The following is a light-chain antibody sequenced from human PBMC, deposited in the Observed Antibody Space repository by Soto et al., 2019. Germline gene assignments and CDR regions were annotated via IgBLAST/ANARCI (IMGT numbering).Light chain of an antibody. CDR2: AAS. CDR1: QSISYH. Sequence: DIQMTQSPSSLSASVEDRVIITCRASQSISYHLNWYQQKPGKAPKLLIFAASSLQSGVPSRFSGSRSGPDFTLTISSLQPEDFETYYCQQSYSSPPTLGQGTKVDI. CDR3: QQSYSSPPT. V-gene: IGKV1-39*01. J-gene: IGKJ1*01.